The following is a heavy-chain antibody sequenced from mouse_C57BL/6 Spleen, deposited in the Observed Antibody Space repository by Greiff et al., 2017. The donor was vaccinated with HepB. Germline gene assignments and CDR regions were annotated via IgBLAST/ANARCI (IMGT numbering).Heavy chain of an antibody. CDR2: ISDGGSYT. Sequence: QRVESGGGLVKPGGSLKLSCAASGFTFSSYAMSWVRQTPEKRLEWVATISDGGSYTYYPDNVKGRFTISRDNAKNNLYLQMSHLKSEDTAMYYCARHYGSSQYYFDYWGQGTTLTVSS. CDR3: ARHYGSSQYYFDY. J-gene: IGHJ2*01. V-gene: IGHV5-4*01. D-gene: IGHD1-1*01. CDR1: GFTFSSYA.